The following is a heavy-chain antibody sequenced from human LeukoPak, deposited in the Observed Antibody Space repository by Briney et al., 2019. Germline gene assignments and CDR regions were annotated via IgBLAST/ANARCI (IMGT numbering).Heavy chain of an antibody. CDR2: IYPGDSHT. J-gene: IGHJ4*02. Sequence: GESLQISCKGSGYSFTSYWIGWVRQMPGKGLEWMGVIYPGDSHTRYSPSFQGQVTISADKSISTAFLQWSSLKASDTAMYYCARHLSGSYSGYYFDYWGQETLATVSS. V-gene: IGHV5-51*01. CDR1: GYSFTSYW. D-gene: IGHD1-26*01. CDR3: ARHLSGSYSGYYFDY.